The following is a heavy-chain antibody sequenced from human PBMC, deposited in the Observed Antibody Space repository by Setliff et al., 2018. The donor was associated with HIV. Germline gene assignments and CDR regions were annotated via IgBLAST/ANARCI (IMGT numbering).Heavy chain of an antibody. CDR3: ARGDVEAFDI. D-gene: IGHD3-16*01. J-gene: IGHJ3*02. V-gene: IGHV1-69*10. CDR2: IIPILGIA. Sequence: SVKVSCKASGGTFSSYAISWVRQAPGQGLEWMGGIIPILGIANYAQKFQGRVTITTDESTSTAYMELSSLRSEDTAVYYCARGDVEAFDIWGQGTMVTVSS. CDR1: GGTFSSYA.